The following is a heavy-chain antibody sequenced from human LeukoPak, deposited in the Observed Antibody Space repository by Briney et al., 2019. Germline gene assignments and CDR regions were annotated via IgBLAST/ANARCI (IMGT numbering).Heavy chain of an antibody. D-gene: IGHD2-15*01. CDR1: GFTFSSYG. Sequence: GGSLRLSCAASGFTFSSYGMHWVRQAPGKGLEWVAVISYDGSNKYYADSVKGRFTISRDNSKNTLYLQMNSLRAEDTAVYYCARDLLDGSPYWGQGTLVTVSS. CDR3: ARDLLDGSPY. V-gene: IGHV3-30*03. CDR2: ISYDGSNK. J-gene: IGHJ4*02.